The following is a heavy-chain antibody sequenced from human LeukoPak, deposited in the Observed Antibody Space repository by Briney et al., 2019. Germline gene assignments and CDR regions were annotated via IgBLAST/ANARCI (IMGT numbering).Heavy chain of an antibody. CDR3: AKDRAVAGPDYYYYYGMDV. V-gene: IGHV3-9*01. Sequence: GGSLRLSCAASGFTFYDYAMHWVRQAPGKGLEWVSGISWNSGSIGYADSVKGRFTISRDNAKNSLYLQMNSLRAEDTALYYCAKDRAVAGPDYYYYYGMDVWGQGTTVTVSS. J-gene: IGHJ6*02. CDR2: ISWNSGSI. CDR1: GFTFYDYA. D-gene: IGHD6-19*01.